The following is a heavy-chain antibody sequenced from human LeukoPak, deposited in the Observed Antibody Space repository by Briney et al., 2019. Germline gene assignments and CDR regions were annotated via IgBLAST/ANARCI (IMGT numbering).Heavy chain of an antibody. D-gene: IGHD5-24*01. V-gene: IGHV3-30-3*01. Sequence: PGGSLRLSCAASGFTFSSYAMYWVRQAPGKGLEWVAVISYDGSNKYYADSVKGRFTISRDNSKNTLYLQMNSLRAEDTAVYYCASRVGTGYNSGFDYWGQGTLVTVSS. CDR1: GFTFSSYA. J-gene: IGHJ4*02. CDR2: ISYDGSNK. CDR3: ASRVGTGYNSGFDY.